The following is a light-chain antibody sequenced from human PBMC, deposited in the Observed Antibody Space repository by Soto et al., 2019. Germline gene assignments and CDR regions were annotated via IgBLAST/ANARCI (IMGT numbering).Light chain of an antibody. CDR3: HQFGRSPPAFT. CDR2: GAS. J-gene: IGKJ2*01. Sequence: ESMLTQSPGTLSLSPGERATLSCRASQSVSTRYLAWYQQKPGQAPRLLIYGASIRPTCIPDRFSGSGSGTDFALTSSRLEPEDFAVYYCHQFGRSPPAFTFGQGTKLEI. CDR1: QSVSTRY. V-gene: IGKV3-20*01.